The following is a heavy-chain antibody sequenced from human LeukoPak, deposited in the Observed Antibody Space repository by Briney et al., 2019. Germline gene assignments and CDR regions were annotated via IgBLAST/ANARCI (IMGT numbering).Heavy chain of an antibody. CDR1: GYSFTSYW. Sequence: GASLKISCKGSGYSFTSYWIGWVRQMPGKGLEWMGIIYPGDSDTRYSPSFQGQVTISADKSISTAYLQWSSLKASDTAMYYCAVTRTIFGVVIEYNWFDPWGQGTLVTVSS. D-gene: IGHD3-3*01. CDR2: IYPGDSDT. V-gene: IGHV5-51*01. J-gene: IGHJ5*02. CDR3: AVTRTIFGVVIEYNWFDP.